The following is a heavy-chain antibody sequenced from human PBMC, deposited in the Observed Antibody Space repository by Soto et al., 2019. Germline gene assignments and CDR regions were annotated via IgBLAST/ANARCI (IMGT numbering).Heavy chain of an antibody. CDR2: IWYDGSNI. Sequence: GGSLRLSCTASGFTFSNYGMHWVRQAPGKGLEWVAVIWYDGSNIYYADSVKGRFTISRDNSKTTLYLQMNSLRTEDTAVYYCARTPVRGTAMVIRYGMDVWGQGTTVTVSS. D-gene: IGHD5-18*01. CDR3: ARTPVRGTAMVIRYGMDV. CDR1: GFTFSNYG. J-gene: IGHJ6*02. V-gene: IGHV3-33*01.